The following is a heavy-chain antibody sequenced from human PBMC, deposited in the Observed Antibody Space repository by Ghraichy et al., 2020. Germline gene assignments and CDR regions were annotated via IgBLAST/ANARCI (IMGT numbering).Heavy chain of an antibody. V-gene: IGHV3-21*01. D-gene: IGHD6-13*01. CDR3: ASHYYSSSWGIGNYYYGMDV. Sequence: GGSLRLSCAGSGFSFSNYSMNWVRRAPGKGLEWVSSFSSSSYISYADSVKGRFTISRDNAKNSLYLQMNSLRAEDTAVYYCASHYYSSSWGIGNYYYGMDVWGQGTTVTVSS. CDR2: FSSSSYI. CDR1: GFSFSNYS. J-gene: IGHJ6*02.